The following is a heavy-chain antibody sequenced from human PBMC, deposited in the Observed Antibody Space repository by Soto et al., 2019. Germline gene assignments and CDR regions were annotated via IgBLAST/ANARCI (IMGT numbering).Heavy chain of an antibody. D-gene: IGHD2-2*01. Sequence: PSETLSLTWAVSGGSISSSNWWSWVRQPPGKGLEWIGEIYHSGSTYYNPSLKSRVTISVDTSKNQFSLKLSSVTAADTAVYYCARSSTSANYFDYWGQGTLVTVSS. V-gene: IGHV4-4*02. CDR3: ARSSTSANYFDY. CDR1: GGSISSSNW. J-gene: IGHJ4*02. CDR2: IYHSGST.